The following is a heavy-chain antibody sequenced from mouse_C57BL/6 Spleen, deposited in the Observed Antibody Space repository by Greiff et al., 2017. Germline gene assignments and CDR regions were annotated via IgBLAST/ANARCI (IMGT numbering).Heavy chain of an antibody. CDR1: GYTFTDYY. CDR3: ARDWAYGNYPVAY. V-gene: IGHV1-26*01. CDR2: INPNNGGT. D-gene: IGHD2-1*01. Sequence: VQLQQSGPELVQPGASVTISCTASGYTFTDYYMNWVKQSHGKSLEWLGDINPNNGGTSYNQKFTGKATLTVDKSSSTAYMELRSLTSEDSAVYYCARDWAYGNYPVAYGGQGTLVTVSA. J-gene: IGHJ3*01.